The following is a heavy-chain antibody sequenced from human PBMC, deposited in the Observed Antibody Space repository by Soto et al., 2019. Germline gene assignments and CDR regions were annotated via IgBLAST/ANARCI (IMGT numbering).Heavy chain of an antibody. D-gene: IGHD3-9*01. J-gene: IGHJ6*02. CDR3: ARDRIDFQDPYYYYGMDV. CDR2: IYSGGST. V-gene: IGHV3-66*01. CDR1: GFTVSRNY. Sequence: PGGSLRLSCAASGFTVSRNYMSWVRQAPGKGLEWVSVIYSGGSTYYADSVKGRFTISRDNSKNTLYLQMNSLRAEDTAVYYCARDRIDFQDPYYYYGMDVWGQGTTVTVPS.